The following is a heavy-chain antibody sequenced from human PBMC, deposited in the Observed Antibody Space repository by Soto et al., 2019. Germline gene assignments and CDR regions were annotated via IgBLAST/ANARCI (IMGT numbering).Heavy chain of an antibody. Sequence: QVQLQESGPGLVKPSETLSLTCTVSGGSVSSISHYWSWIRQPPGKGLEWIGYIYFSGTTNYNPSLKSRVTISLDTSKNQFSLKVSSVTAADTAVYYCAREGYSYAYFDYWGQGTLVTVST. CDR3: AREGYSYAYFDY. CDR2: IYFSGTT. CDR1: GGSVSSISHY. D-gene: IGHD5-18*01. J-gene: IGHJ4*02. V-gene: IGHV4-61*01.